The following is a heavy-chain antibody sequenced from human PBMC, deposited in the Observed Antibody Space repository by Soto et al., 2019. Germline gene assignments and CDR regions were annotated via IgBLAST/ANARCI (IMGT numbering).Heavy chain of an antibody. V-gene: IGHV4-39*07. CDR1: GGSIRSSSYY. J-gene: IGHJ6*02. CDR2: IYYSGST. Sequence: SETLSHTCTVSGGSIRSSSYYWGWIRLPPGKGLEWIGSIYYSGSTYYNQSLKSRVTISVDTSKNQFSLTLSSVTAADTAGYYCAREGALFFGGNSDYSYTKDVWGQGTTVTVS. D-gene: IGHD1-26*01. CDR3: AREGALFFGGNSDYSYTKDV.